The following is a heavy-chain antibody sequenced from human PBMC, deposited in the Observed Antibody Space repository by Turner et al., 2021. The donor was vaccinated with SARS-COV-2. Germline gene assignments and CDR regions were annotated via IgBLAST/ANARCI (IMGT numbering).Heavy chain of an antibody. V-gene: IGHV3-21*01. CDR2: ISSSSSYI. J-gene: IGHJ6*02. Sequence: VQLVESGGGVVQPGRSLRLSCAASVFTLSSYSMNWVRQAPGKGLEWVSSISSSSSYIYYADSVKGRFTISRDNAKNSLYLQLNSLRAEDTAVYYCATIAAAGPDFYYYYGMDVWGQGTTVTVSS. CDR1: VFTLSSYS. CDR3: ATIAAAGPDFYYYYGMDV. D-gene: IGHD6-13*01.